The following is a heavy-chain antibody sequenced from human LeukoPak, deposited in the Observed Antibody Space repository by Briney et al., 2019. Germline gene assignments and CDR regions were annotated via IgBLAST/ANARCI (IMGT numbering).Heavy chain of an antibody. Sequence: ASVKVSCKASGYTFTGYYMHWVRQAPGQGLEWMGWINPNSGGTNYAQKFQGRVTMTRDTSISTAYMELSRLRPDDTAVYYCARAVEILGELSYWGQGTLVTVSS. CDR1: GYTFTGYY. J-gene: IGHJ4*02. D-gene: IGHD3-10*01. CDR2: INPNSGGT. V-gene: IGHV1-2*02. CDR3: ARAVEILGELSY.